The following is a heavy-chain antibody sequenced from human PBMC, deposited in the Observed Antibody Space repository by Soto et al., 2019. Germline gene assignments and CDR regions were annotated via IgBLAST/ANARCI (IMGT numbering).Heavy chain of an antibody. D-gene: IGHD2-15*01. V-gene: IGHV3-33*08. Sequence: QVQLVESGGGVVQPGGSLRLSCTTSGFTFNTYGMHWVRQAPGKGLEWVAIIWYDGSNKYYADSVKGPFTISRDNSRNTLYLQMTSLRAEDTALYYCARADCTGAYCYSWPFNYGVDVWGQGTTVTVSS. CDR2: IWYDGSNK. CDR3: ARADCTGAYCYSWPFNYGVDV. CDR1: GFTFNTYG. J-gene: IGHJ6*02.